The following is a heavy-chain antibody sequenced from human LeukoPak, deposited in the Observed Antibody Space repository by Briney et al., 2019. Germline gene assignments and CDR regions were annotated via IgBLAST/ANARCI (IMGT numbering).Heavy chain of an antibody. Sequence: PGGSLRLSCAASGFTFSSNGMHWVRQAPGKGLEWVAYIPYDGSDKYHADSVKGRFTISRDNSKNTLYLQMNSLRAEDTAVYYCARGAGTADSGNFRWHGDDAFDIWGQGTMVTVSS. V-gene: IGHV3-30*02. CDR1: GFTFSSNG. CDR3: ARGAGTADSGNFRWHGDDAFDI. CDR2: IPYDGSDK. J-gene: IGHJ3*02. D-gene: IGHD1-26*01.